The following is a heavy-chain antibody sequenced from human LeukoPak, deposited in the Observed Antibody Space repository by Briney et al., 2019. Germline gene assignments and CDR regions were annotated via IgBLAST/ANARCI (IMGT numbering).Heavy chain of an antibody. CDR1: GGSISSYY. CDR2: IYATRTI. Sequence: SETLSLTCTVSGGSISSYYWTWIRQPPGKGLEWIGYIYATRTIKDNPSLKSRVTMSVDTSKNQFSLKLNSVTAADTAVYYCASGASSGSLPFWGQGTLVTVSS. D-gene: IGHD1-26*01. J-gene: IGHJ4*02. V-gene: IGHV4-4*09. CDR3: ASGASSGSLPF.